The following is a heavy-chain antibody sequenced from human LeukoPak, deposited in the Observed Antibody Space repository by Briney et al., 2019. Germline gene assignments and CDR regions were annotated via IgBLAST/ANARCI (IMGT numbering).Heavy chain of an antibody. CDR3: ARGPIVHPVLRYFDWSRPEFDP. CDR1: GYTFTGYY. J-gene: IGHJ5*02. D-gene: IGHD3-9*01. Sequence: VASVKVSCKASGYTFTGYYMHWVRQAPGQGLEWTGWINPNSGCTNYAQKFQGRVTMTRDTSISTAYMELSRLRSDDTAVYYCARGPIVHPVLRYFDWSRPEFDPWGQGTLVTVSS. CDR2: INPNSGCT. V-gene: IGHV1-2*02.